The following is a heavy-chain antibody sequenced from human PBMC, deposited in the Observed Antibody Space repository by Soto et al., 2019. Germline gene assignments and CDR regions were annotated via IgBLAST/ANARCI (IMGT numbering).Heavy chain of an antibody. D-gene: IGHD6-6*01. CDR3: ATGEHSSSYLTFDC. CDR1: GGTFSSYA. V-gene: IGHV1-69*01. J-gene: IGHJ4*02. CDR2: IIPIFGTA. Sequence: QVQLVQSGAEVQKPGSSVKVSCKASGGTFSSYANSWVRQAPGQGLEWMGGIIPIFGTANYAQQFQGRVTITADEYTSTAYMEMSSLSSEDTAVYYCATGEHSSSYLTFDCWGEGTLVTVS.